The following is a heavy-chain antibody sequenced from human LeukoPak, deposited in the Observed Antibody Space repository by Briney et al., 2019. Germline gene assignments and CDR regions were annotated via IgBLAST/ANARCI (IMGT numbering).Heavy chain of an antibody. Sequence: PSETLSLTCTVSGGSFSTYYWSWIRQPAGKGLEWIGHIYTSGTTNCNPSLKSRVTMSIDTSKNQFSLKLSSVTAADTAIYYCARDAKYYYGSRTYFFFEYWGQGTLLTVSS. V-gene: IGHV4-4*07. CDR1: GGSFSTYY. J-gene: IGHJ4*02. CDR3: ARDAKYYYGSRTYFFFEY. D-gene: IGHD3-10*01. CDR2: IYTSGTT.